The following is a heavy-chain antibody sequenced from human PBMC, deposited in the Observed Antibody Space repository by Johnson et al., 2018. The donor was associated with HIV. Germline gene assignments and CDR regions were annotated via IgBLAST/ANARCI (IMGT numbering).Heavy chain of an antibody. CDR3: ARDTYYYDTSGYLTRPRAFDV. D-gene: IGHD3-22*01. CDR2: IKQDGSEK. CDR1: GFTFSSYW. Sequence: VQLVESGGALVQPGGSLRLSCAASGFTFSSYWMSWVRQAPGKGLEWVANIKQDGSEKYYVDSVKGRFTISRDNAKNSLYLQMNSLRAEDTALYYCARDTYYYDTSGYLTRPRAFDVWGQGTMVTVSS. J-gene: IGHJ3*01. V-gene: IGHV3-7*03.